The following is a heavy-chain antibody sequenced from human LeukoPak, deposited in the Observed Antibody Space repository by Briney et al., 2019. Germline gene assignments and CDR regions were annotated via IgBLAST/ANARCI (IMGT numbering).Heavy chain of an antibody. Sequence: KPSETLSLTCTVSGGSISSYYWSWIRQPPGKGLEWIRYIYYSGSTNYNPSLKSRVTISVDTSKNQFSLKLSSVTAADTAVYYCARFSTSYYDFWSGYYNTWYFDYWGQGTLVTVSS. CDR3: ARFSTSYYDFWSGYYNTWYFDY. CDR1: GGSISSYY. CDR2: IYYSGST. D-gene: IGHD3-3*01. V-gene: IGHV4-59*08. J-gene: IGHJ4*02.